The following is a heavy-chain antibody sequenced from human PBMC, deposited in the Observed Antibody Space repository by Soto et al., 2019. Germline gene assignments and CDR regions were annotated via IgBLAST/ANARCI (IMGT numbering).Heavy chain of an antibody. D-gene: IGHD5-12*01. J-gene: IGHJ2*01. CDR2: IKSKTDGGTT. Sequence: GGSLRLSCAASGFTFSNAWMSWVRQAPGKGLEWVGRIKSKTDGGTTDYAAPVKGRFTISRDDSKNTLYLQMNSLKTEDTAVYYCTTTRVEGLRAYWYFDLWGRGTLVTVSS. V-gene: IGHV3-15*01. CDR3: TTTRVEGLRAYWYFDL. CDR1: GFTFSNAW.